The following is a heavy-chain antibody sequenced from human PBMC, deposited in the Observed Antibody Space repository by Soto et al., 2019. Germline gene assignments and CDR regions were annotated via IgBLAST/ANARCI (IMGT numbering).Heavy chain of an antibody. CDR1: GFTVSSYG. V-gene: IGHV3-33*03. Sequence: PGGSLRLSCAASGFTVSSYGMHWVRQAPGKGLEWVADIWQDGSNKYYVDSVKGRFTISRDNVKDSLYLQMNSLRVEDTAVYYCATGHYGMDVWGQGTTVTAP. CDR2: IWQDGSNK. J-gene: IGHJ6*02. CDR3: ATGHYGMDV.